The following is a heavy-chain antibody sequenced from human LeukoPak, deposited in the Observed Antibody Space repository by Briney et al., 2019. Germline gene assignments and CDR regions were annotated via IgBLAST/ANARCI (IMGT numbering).Heavy chain of an antibody. CDR1: GGSISSSSYY. CDR3: ARGVTMIVVVIHDWYFDL. D-gene: IGHD3-22*01. J-gene: IGHJ2*01. Sequence: SETLSLTCTVSGGSISSSSYYWGWIRQPPGKGLEWIGSIYYTRSTYYNPSLKSRVTISVDTSENQFSLKLTSVTAADTAVYYCARGVTMIVVVIHDWYFDLWGRGTLVTVSS. V-gene: IGHV4-39*01. CDR2: IYYTRST.